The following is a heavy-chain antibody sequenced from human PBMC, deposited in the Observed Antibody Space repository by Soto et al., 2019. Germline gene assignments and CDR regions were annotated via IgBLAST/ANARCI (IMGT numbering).Heavy chain of an antibody. Sequence: SETLSLTCTVSGGSISSYYWSWIRQPPGKGLEWIGYVYYSGSTNYNPSLKSRVTISVDTSKNQFSLRLSSVTAADTAVYYGATLSAGAINWFDPWGPGTLVTLSS. J-gene: IGHJ5*02. D-gene: IGHD3-16*02. V-gene: IGHV4-59*01. CDR1: GGSISSYY. CDR2: VYYSGST. CDR3: ATLSAGAINWFDP.